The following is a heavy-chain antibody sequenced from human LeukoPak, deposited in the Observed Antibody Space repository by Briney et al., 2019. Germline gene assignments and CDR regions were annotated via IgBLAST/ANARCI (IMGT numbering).Heavy chain of an antibody. J-gene: IGHJ5*02. D-gene: IGHD2/OR15-2a*01. V-gene: IGHV4-61*02. CDR2: IYTSGST. CDR1: GGSISSSSYY. CDR3: ARDPLPGPLIIRAGTGWFDP. Sequence: SETLSLTCTVSGGSISSSSYYWSWIRQPAGKGLEWIGRIYTSGSTNYNPSLKSRVTISVDTSKNQFSLKLSSVTAADTAVYYCARDPLPGPLIIRAGTGWFDPWGQGTLVTVSS.